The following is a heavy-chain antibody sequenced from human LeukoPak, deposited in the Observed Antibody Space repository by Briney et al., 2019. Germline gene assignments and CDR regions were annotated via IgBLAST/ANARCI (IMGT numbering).Heavy chain of an antibody. V-gene: IGHV4-61*02. D-gene: IGHD1/OR15-1a*01. CDR3: ARGTGYFQH. CDR2: IYTSGST. J-gene: IGHJ1*01. CDR1: GGSISSGSYY. Sequence: SETLSLTCTVSGGSISSGSYYWSWIRQPAGKGLEWIGRIYTSGSTIYNPSLKSRVTISVDTSKNQFSLKLSSVTAADTAVYYCARGTGYFQHWGQGTLVTVSS.